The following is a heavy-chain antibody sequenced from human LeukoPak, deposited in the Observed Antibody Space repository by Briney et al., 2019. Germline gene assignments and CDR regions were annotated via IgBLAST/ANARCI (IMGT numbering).Heavy chain of an antibody. D-gene: IGHD3/OR15-3a*01. J-gene: IGHJ5*02. CDR2: IFYRGAT. CDR1: GGSISSYY. Sequence: SETLSLTCTVSGGSISSYYWNWIRQPPGKGLEWIGNIFYRGATNYNPSLKSRVTMSVDTSKNQFSLKLGSVTAADTAMYYCARARDWSAGSWFDPWGQGILVTVSS. V-gene: IGHV4-59*01. CDR3: ARARDWSAGSWFDP.